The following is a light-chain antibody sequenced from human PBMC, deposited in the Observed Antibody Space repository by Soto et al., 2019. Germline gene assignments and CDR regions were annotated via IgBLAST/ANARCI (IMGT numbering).Light chain of an antibody. Sequence: DIVMTQSPLSLPVTPGEPASISCRSSQSLLHSNGYNYLDWYLQKPGQSPQLLIYLGSHRAFGVPDRFRGSCSGTDFTLKISRVEAEDVGVYYCMQALQTRTFGQGTKVEIK. V-gene: IGKV2-28*01. CDR1: QSLLHSNGYNY. J-gene: IGKJ1*01. CDR3: MQALQTRT. CDR2: LGS.